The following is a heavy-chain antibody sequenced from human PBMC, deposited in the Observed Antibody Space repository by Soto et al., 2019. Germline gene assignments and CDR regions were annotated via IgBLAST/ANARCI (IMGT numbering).Heavy chain of an antibody. CDR1: GFTFSSYA. J-gene: IGHJ6*02. V-gene: IGHV3-64D*06. D-gene: IGHD3-3*01. CDR3: VVGVVIKWDYGMDV. CDR2: ISSNGGST. Sequence: GSLRLSCSASGFTFSSYAMHWVRQAPGKGLEYVSAISSNGGSTYYADSVKGRFTVSRDNSKNTLYLQMSSLRAEDTAVYYCVVGVVIKWDYGMDVWGQGTTVTVSS.